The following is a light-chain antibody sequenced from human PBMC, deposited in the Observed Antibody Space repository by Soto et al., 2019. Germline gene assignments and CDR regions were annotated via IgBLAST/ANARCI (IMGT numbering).Light chain of an antibody. CDR2: DVG. J-gene: IGLJ1*01. Sequence: QSVLTQPASVSGSPGQSITISCTGTRSDVGNYNFVSWYQHHPGKAPKLIIYDVGSRPSGVSNRFSGSKSGNTASLAIYGLQAEDEADYCCSYTSDPPRFYVFGTGTKVTVL. V-gene: IGLV2-14*03. CDR1: RSDVGNYNF. CDR3: CSYTSDPPRFYV.